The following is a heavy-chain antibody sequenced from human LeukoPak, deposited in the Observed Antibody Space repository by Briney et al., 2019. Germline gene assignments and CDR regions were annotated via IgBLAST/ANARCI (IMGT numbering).Heavy chain of an antibody. J-gene: IGHJ4*02. Sequence: VASVKVSCKASGYTFTGFYMHWVRQAPGQGLEWMGWMNPDTGNSGYAQKFQGRVTMTRDTSISTAYMELSSLRSEDTAVYYCARLSQIPAYYYDSSVYSYLGYWGQGTLVTVSS. CDR1: GYTFTGFY. D-gene: IGHD3-22*01. V-gene: IGHV1-8*02. CDR3: ARLSQIPAYYYDSSVYSYLGY. CDR2: MNPDTGNS.